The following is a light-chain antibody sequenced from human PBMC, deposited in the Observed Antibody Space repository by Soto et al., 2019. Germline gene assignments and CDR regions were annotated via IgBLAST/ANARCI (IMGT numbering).Light chain of an antibody. V-gene: IGLV1-40*01. CDR2: GNS. J-gene: IGLJ3*02. CDR1: SSNIGAGYD. Sequence: QSVLTQPPSVSGAPGQRVTISCTGSSSNIGAGYDVHWYQQLPGTAPKLLIYGNSNRPSGVPDRFSGSKSGTSASLAITGLRSEDEADYYCQSYDSRLSGWVFGGGTKLPVL. CDR3: QSYDSRLSGWV.